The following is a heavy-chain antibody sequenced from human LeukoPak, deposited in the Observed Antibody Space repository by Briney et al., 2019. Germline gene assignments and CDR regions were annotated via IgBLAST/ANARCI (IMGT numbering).Heavy chain of an antibody. D-gene: IGHD3-22*01. CDR3: AKGKETYFYDSRGYYFGDN. V-gene: IGHV3-23*01. CDR1: GFTFSNHA. J-gene: IGHJ4*02. Sequence: AGGSLRLSCAAYGFTFSNHAMSWVRQAPGKGLEWVSSISGSGDSTYYADSVKGRFTISRDNSENTLYLQMSNLRAEDTAVYYCAKGKETYFYDSRGYYFGDNWGQGTLVTVSS. CDR2: ISGSGDST.